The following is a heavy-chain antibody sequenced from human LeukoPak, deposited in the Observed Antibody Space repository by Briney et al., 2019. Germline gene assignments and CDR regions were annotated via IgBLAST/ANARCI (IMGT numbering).Heavy chain of an antibody. J-gene: IGHJ6*03. Sequence: ASVKVSCKASGYTFTGYYMHWVRQAPGQGLEWMGWINPNSGGTNYAQKFQGRVTMTRDTSISTAYMELSRLRSDDTAVYYCARGATRNPLYYMDVWGKGTTVTISS. V-gene: IGHV1-2*02. CDR2: INPNSGGT. CDR3: ARGATRNPLYYMDV. CDR1: GYTFTGYY.